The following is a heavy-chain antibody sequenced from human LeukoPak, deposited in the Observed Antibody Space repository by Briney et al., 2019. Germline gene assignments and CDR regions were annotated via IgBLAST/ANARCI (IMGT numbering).Heavy chain of an antibody. Sequence: GGSLRLSCAASGFTVSSNYMTWVRQAPGKGLEWVSIIYSGGTTYYADSVKGRFTISRDNSKNTLYLQMNSLRAEDTAVYYCAKDLLGSLDYWGQGTLVTVSS. J-gene: IGHJ4*02. CDR1: GFTVSSNY. CDR3: AKDLLGSLDY. D-gene: IGHD1-26*01. V-gene: IGHV3-53*01. CDR2: IYSGGTT.